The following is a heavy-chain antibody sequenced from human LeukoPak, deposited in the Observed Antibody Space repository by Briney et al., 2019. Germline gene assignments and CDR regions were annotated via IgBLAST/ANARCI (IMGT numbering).Heavy chain of an antibody. D-gene: IGHD1-26*01. CDR3: ATGAASYYGD. J-gene: IGHJ4*02. Sequence: ASVKVSCKTSGYRFTGYYLHWVRQAPGQGLEWMGWMNPKSGATDYARKFQGRVTMARDTSINTVYMQLSRLRSDDTAVYYCATGAASYYGDWGQGTLVTVSS. CDR1: GYRFTGYY. V-gene: IGHV1-2*02. CDR2: MNPKSGAT.